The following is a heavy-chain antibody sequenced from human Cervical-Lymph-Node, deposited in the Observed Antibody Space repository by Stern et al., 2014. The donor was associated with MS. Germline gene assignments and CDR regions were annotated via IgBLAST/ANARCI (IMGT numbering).Heavy chain of an antibody. CDR1: GGSISSGGYY. Sequence: VQLQESGPGLVKPSQTLSLTCTVSGGSISSGGYYWSGIRQHPGKGLEGIGYIYYRGSTYYNPSLKSRVTISVDTSKNQFSLKLSSVTAADTAVYYCARDLRYYYDSSGYYYRWFDPWGQGTLVTVSS. CDR2: IYYRGST. D-gene: IGHD3-22*01. CDR3: ARDLRYYYDSSGYYYRWFDP. J-gene: IGHJ5*02. V-gene: IGHV4-31*03.